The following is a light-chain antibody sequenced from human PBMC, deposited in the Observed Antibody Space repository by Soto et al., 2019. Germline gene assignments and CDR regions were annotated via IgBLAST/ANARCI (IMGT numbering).Light chain of an antibody. Sequence: QSALTQPASVSGSPGQSITISCTGTSSDVGRYKLVSWYQQHPGKAPKLMMYDVTNRPSGVSNRFSGSKSGNTASLTISGRQAEDEADYYCTSYTPSSTLIFGGGTKLTVL. CDR3: TSYTPSSTLI. V-gene: IGLV2-14*03. CDR1: SSDVGRYKL. CDR2: DVT. J-gene: IGLJ2*01.